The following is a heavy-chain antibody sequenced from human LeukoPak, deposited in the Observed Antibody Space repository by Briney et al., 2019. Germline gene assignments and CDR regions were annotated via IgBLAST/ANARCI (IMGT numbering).Heavy chain of an antibody. J-gene: IGHJ4*02. D-gene: IGHD6-13*01. V-gene: IGHV3-30*02. CDR3: ASSIAAADYFDY. CDR1: GFTFSSHG. CDR2: IRSDGGDQ. Sequence: GGSLRLSCAASGFTFSSHGMHWVRQAPGKGLEWVAFIRSDGGDQYYADSVKGRFTISRDNSKSTLYLQMNSLRAEDTAIYYCASSIAAADYFDYWGQGTLVTVSS.